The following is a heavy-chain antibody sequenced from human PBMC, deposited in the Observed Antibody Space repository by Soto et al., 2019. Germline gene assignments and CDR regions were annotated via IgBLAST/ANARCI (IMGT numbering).Heavy chain of an antibody. J-gene: IGHJ2*01. D-gene: IGHD2-8*01. CDR3: ARTGYAGYFDL. CDR1: GGSFSGYY. V-gene: IGHV4-34*01. CDR2: INHSGST. Sequence: QVQLQQWGAGLLKPSETLSLTCAVYGGSFSGYYWSWIRQPPGKGLEWIGEINHSGSTNYNPSLKSRVTISVDTSKNQCSLKLSSVTAADTAVYYCARTGYAGYFDLWGRGTLITVSS.